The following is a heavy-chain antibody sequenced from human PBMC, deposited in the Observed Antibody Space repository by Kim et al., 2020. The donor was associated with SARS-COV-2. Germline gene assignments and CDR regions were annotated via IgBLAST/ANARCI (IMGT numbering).Heavy chain of an antibody. D-gene: IGHD2-15*01. CDR3: ARDRDSHIDY. J-gene: IGHJ4*02. CDR2: ST. Sequence: STNYNPSLKSRVTISVDTSKNQFSLKLSSVTAADTAVYYCARDRDSHIDYWGQGTLVTVSS. V-gene: IGHV4-59*01.